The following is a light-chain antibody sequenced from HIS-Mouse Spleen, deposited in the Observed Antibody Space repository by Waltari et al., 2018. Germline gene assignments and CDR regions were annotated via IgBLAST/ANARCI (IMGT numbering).Light chain of an antibody. CDR2: DES. V-gene: IGLV3-21*03. CDR3: QVWDSSSDHVV. Sequence: SYELTQPPSVSVAPGKTARITCGGNNIGSKSVHWYQQKPGQAPVLVVYDESDRPSGIPERFSGSNSGNTATLTISRVEAGDEADYYCQVWDSSSDHVVFGGGTKLTVL. J-gene: IGLJ2*01. CDR1: NIGSKS.